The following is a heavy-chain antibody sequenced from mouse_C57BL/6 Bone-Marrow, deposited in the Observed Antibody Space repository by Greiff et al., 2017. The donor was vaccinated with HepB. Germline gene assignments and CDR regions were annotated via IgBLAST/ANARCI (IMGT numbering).Heavy chain of an antibody. Sequence: VQLKESGPELVKPGASVKIPCKASGYTFTDYNMDWVKQSHGKSLEWIGDINPNNGGTIYNQKFKGKATLTVDKSSSTAYMELRSLTSEDTAVYYCARRKEDDYDVGAMDYWGQGTSVTVSS. CDR2: INPNNGGT. D-gene: IGHD2-4*01. V-gene: IGHV1-18*01. CDR3: ARRKEDDYDVGAMDY. CDR1: GYTFTDYN. J-gene: IGHJ4*01.